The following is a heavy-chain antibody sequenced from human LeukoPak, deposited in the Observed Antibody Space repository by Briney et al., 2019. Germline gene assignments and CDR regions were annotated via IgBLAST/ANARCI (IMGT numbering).Heavy chain of an antibody. CDR1: GLTCDDYG. V-gene: IGHV3-20*04. J-gene: IGHJ4*02. CDR2: INWNGGST. D-gene: IGHD6-19*01. CDR3: ARDSAVASTSRGLPFDY. Sequence: GGSLRLSCAASGLTCDDYGMSWVRQAPGKGLEWVSGINWNGGSTGYADSVKGRFTISRDNAKNSLYLQMNSLRAEDTALYYCARDSAVASTSRGLPFDYWGQGTLVTVSS.